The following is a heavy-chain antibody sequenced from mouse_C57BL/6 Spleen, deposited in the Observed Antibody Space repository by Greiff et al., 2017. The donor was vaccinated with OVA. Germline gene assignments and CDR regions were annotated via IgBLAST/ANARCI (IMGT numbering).Heavy chain of an antibody. CDR2: IYPGSGST. D-gene: IGHD2-4*01. J-gene: IGHJ2*01. Sequence: VKLQQPGAELVKPGASVKMSCKASGYTFTSYWITWVKQRPGQGLEWIGDIYPGSGSTNYNEKFKSKATLTVDTSSSTAYMQLSSLTSEDSAVYYCARTGDYDSYDYWGQGTTLTVSS. CDR1: GYTFTSYW. V-gene: IGHV1-55*01. CDR3: ARTGDYDSYDY.